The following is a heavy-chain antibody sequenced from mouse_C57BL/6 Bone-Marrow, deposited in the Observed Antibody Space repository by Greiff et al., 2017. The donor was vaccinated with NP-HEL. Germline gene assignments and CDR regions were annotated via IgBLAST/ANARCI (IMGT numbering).Heavy chain of an antibody. J-gene: IGHJ4*01. CDR2: IYPGSGNT. Sequence: QVQLQQSGPELVKPGASVKISCKASGYSFTSYYIHWVKQRPGQGLEWIGWIYPGSGNTKYNEKFKGKATLTADTSSSTAYMQLSSLTSEDSAVYYCARRWLLGYAMDYWGQGTSVTVSS. CDR1: GYSFTSYY. V-gene: IGHV1-66*01. D-gene: IGHD2-3*01. CDR3: ARRWLLGYAMDY.